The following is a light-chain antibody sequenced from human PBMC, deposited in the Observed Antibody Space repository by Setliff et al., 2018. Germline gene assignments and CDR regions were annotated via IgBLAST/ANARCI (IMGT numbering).Light chain of an antibody. CDR1: SSDVGGYNY. J-gene: IGLJ1*01. V-gene: IGLV2-14*01. CDR3: TSYTSRSTLYV. CDR2: EVS. Sequence: QSALAQPASVSGSPGQSITISCTGTSSDVGGYNYVSWYQQHPGKAPKLMIYEVSNRPSGVSNRFSGSKSGNTASLTISGLQAEDEADYYCTSYTSRSTLYVFGTGTKSPS.